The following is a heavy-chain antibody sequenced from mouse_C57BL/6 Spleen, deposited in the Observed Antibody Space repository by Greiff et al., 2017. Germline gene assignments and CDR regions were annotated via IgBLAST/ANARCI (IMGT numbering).Heavy chain of an antibody. D-gene: IGHD1-1*01. CDR3: ARGYDGSSYDWYFDV. V-gene: IGHV1-22*01. CDR2: INPNNGGT. Sequence: VQLQQSGPELVKPGASVKMSCKASGYTFTDYNMHWVKQSHGKSLEWIGYINPNNGGTSYNQKFKGKATLTVNKSSSTAYMELRSLTSEDSAVYYCARGYDGSSYDWYFDVWGTGTTVTVSS. J-gene: IGHJ1*03. CDR1: GYTFTDYN.